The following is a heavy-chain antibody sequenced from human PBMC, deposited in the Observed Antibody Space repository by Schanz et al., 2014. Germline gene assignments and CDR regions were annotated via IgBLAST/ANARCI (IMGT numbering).Heavy chain of an antibody. CDR2: IKSKVDGGTT. CDR3: ATDLTAVDYDAIGL. J-gene: IGHJ3*01. CDR1: GFTGRTFA. D-gene: IGHD4-17*01. V-gene: IGHV3-15*01. Sequence: EVQVLESGEGLVEAGGSLRLSCAASGFTGRTFAMDWVRQAPGKGLEWVGRIKSKVDGGTTDNAAPVQGRFTISRDDSKNTLHLQMNSLKTEDTAVYYCATDLTAVDYDAIGLWGQGTMVTVSS.